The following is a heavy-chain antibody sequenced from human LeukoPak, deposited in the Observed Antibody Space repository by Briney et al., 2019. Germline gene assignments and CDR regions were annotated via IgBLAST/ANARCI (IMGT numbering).Heavy chain of an antibody. CDR2: ISAYNGNT. J-gene: IGHJ3*02. V-gene: IGHV1-18*04. D-gene: IGHD2-2*01. CDR3: ARDRVPAAIANNDVFDI. Sequence: ASVKVSCKASGYTFTSYGISWVRQAPGQGLEWMGWISAYNGNTNYAQKLQGRVTMTTDTSTSTAYMELRSLRSDDTAVYYCARDRVPAAIANNDVFDIWGKGKMVTVFS. CDR1: GYTFTSYG.